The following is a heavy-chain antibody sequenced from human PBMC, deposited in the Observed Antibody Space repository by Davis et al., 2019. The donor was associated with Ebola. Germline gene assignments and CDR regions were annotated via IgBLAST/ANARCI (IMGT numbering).Heavy chain of an antibody. CDR2: IYTSGST. CDR3: ALPGIAVAGTYFQH. V-gene: IGHV4-4*07. D-gene: IGHD6-19*01. J-gene: IGHJ1*01. CDR1: GGSISSYY. Sequence: PSETLSLTCTVSGGSISSYYWSWIRQPAGKGLEWIGRIYTSGSTNYNPSLKSRVTISVDTSKNQFSLKLSSVTAADTAVYYCALPGIAVAGTYFQHWGQGTLVTVSS.